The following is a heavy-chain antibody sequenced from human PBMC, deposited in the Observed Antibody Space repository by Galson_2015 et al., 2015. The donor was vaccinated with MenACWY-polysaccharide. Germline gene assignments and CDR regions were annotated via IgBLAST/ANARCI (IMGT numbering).Heavy chain of an antibody. CDR1: GFTFSSYW. D-gene: IGHD6-25*01. Sequence: SLRLSCAASGFTFSSYWMHWVRQAPGKGLVWVSRINSDGSTRYADYAKGRFTMFTDNAKKKMYLQMISMRAEDTSVYYCVREGVNAAAATLDIWGQGTVVTVSS. V-gene: IGHV3-74*01. J-gene: IGHJ3*02. CDR2: INSDGST. CDR3: VREGVNAAAATLDI.